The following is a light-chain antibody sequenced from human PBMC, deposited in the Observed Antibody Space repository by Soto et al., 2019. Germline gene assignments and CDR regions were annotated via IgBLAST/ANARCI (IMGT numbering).Light chain of an antibody. J-gene: IGKJ4*01. CDR2: AAS. CDR3: QQLNSYPSLT. CDR1: QGISSY. Sequence: IQLTQSPSFLSASVRDRVTITCRASQGISSYLAWYQQKPGKAPKLLIYAASTLQSGVPSRFSGSGSGTEFTLTVSSLQPEDFATYYCQQLNSYPSLTFGGGTKVDIK. V-gene: IGKV1-9*01.